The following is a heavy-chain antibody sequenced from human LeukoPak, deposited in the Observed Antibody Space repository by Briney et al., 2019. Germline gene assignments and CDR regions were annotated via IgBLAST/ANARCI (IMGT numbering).Heavy chain of an antibody. D-gene: IGHD5-24*01. CDR2: IYPGDSDT. CDR3: ARVVADGSTYYFDY. V-gene: IGHV5-51*01. Sequence: GESLKISCQGSGYSFTTYWIAWVRQMPGKGLEWMGIIYPGDSDTRYSPSFQGQVTISADKSIGTAYLHWSSLKASDTAMYYCARVVADGSTYYFDYWGQGTLVTVSS. J-gene: IGHJ4*02. CDR1: GYSFTTYW.